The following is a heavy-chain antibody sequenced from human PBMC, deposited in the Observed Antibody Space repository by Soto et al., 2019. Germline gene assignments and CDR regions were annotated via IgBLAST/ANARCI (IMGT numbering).Heavy chain of an antibody. D-gene: IGHD2-15*01. CDR3: ASRFLKYCSGGSCYPGHFDY. CDR1: VYTFTSYA. J-gene: IGHJ4*02. V-gene: IGHV1-3*01. Sequence: ASVKVSCKASVYTFTSYARHWVRQAPGQRLEWMGWINAGNGNTKYSQKFQGRVTITRDTSASTAYMELSSLRSEDTAVYYCASRFLKYCSGGSCYPGHFDYWGQGTLVTVSS. CDR2: INAGNGNT.